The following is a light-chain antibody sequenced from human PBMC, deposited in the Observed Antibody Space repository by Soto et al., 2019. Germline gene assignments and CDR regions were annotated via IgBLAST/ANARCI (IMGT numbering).Light chain of an antibody. CDR1: QGISSW. J-gene: IGKJ4*01. CDR2: KAS. CDR3: QQTSSFPLT. V-gene: IGKV1-12*01. Sequence: IQMTQSPFSVSASVGDRVTITCRASQGISSWLAWYQQKPGKSPTLLIYKASNLQTGVPSRFGGSGSGTDFTLTISSLQPEDFATYYCQQTSSFPLTFGGGTKVDIK.